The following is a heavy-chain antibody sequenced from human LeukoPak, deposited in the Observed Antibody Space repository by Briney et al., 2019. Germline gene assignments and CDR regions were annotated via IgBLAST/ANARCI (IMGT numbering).Heavy chain of an antibody. J-gene: IGHJ5*02. CDR2: IYHSGST. D-gene: IGHD6-13*01. CDR1: GGSISSSNW. Sequence: SETLSLTCAVSGGSISSSNWWSWVRQPPGKGLEWIGEIYHSGSTNYNPSLKSRVTISVDKSKNQFSLKLSSVTAADTAVYYCAREGVAAAGLLNWFDPWGQGTLVTVSS. V-gene: IGHV4-4*02. CDR3: AREGVAAAGLLNWFDP.